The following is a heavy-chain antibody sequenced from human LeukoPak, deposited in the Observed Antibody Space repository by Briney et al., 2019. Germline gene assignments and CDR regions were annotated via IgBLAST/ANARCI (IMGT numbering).Heavy chain of an antibody. D-gene: IGHD2-15*01. CDR1: GFTFSSYG. CDR2: IRYDGSNK. Sequence: PGGSLRLSCAASGFTFSSYGMHWVRQAPGKGLEWVAFIRYDGSNKYCADSVKGRFTISRDNSKNTLYLQMNSLRAEDTAVYYCAKCTRIYCSGGSCYGGMSYWGQGTLVTVSS. CDR3: AKCTRIYCSGGSCYGGMSY. J-gene: IGHJ4*02. V-gene: IGHV3-30*02.